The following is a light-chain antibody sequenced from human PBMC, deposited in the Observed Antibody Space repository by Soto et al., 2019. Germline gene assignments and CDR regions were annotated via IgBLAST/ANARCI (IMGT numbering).Light chain of an antibody. CDR2: AAS. J-gene: IGKJ1*01. CDR1: QSISTY. CDR3: HQTYITPWM. V-gene: IGKV1-39*01. Sequence: DIQMTQSPSSLSASVGDRVTITCRASQSISTYLNWYQQKPGKAPKLLICAASSLESGVPSRFTGSGSGTDFTLTISSLQPEDFATYFCHQTYITPWMFGQGTKVDIK.